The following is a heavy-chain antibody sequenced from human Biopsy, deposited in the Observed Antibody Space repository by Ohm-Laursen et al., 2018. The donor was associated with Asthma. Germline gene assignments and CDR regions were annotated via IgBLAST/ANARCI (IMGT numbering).Heavy chain of an antibody. Sequence: SSVKVSCKVPGGTFSNFAISWVRQAPGQGLEWLGGIVTVFGTTNYAQKFQGRVTITADESTSTAYMEVTSLRFDDTAIYYCARPSPNRDILYYYYHMDVWGQGTAVTVSS. D-gene: IGHD3-3*02. CDR3: ARPSPNRDILYYYYHMDV. CDR1: GGTFSNFA. CDR2: IVTVFGTT. J-gene: IGHJ6*02. V-gene: IGHV1-69*01.